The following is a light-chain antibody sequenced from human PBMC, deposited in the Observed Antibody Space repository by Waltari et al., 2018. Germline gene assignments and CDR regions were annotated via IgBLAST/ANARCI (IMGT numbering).Light chain of an antibody. J-gene: IGLJ3*02. V-gene: IGLV2-14*03. CDR3: ASFTNTNTWV. CDR1: SSDIGAYNY. Sequence: QSALTQPASVSASPGQSITISCTGTSSDIGAYNYVSWYQQHSGKAPKLIIFGVSDRPSGGSNRFSASKSSNTASLTISGLQAEDEADYYCASFTNTNTWVFGGGTKVTVL. CDR2: GVS.